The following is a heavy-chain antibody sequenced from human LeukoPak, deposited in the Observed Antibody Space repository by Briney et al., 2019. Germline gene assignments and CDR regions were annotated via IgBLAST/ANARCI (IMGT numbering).Heavy chain of an antibody. J-gene: IGHJ3*02. CDR3: ARDLERQIVVVSVDAFDI. CDR1: GFTFSSYG. V-gene: IGHV3-33*01. D-gene: IGHD3-22*01. CDR2: IWYDGSNK. Sequence: QPGRSLRLSCAASGFTFSSYGMHRVRQAPGKGLEWVAVIWYDGSNKYYADSVKGRFTISRDNSKNTLYLQMNSLRAEDTAVYYCARDLERQIVVVSVDAFDIWGQGTMVTVSS.